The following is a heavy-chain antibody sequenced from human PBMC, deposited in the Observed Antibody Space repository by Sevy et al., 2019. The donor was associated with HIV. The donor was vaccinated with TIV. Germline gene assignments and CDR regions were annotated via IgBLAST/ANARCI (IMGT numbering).Heavy chain of an antibody. CDR2: ISRSGGIT. V-gene: IGHV3-23*01. CDR3: AKVDVVVPVADYGLDV. Sequence: GGSLRLSCAASGFTFSNYDMSWVRQAPGKGLEWVSSISRSGGITYYADSVKGRFTISRDNSKNTLYLQMNSLRAEDTAVYYCAKVDVVVPVADYGLDVWGQGTTVTVSS. CDR1: GFTFSNYD. D-gene: IGHD2-2*01. J-gene: IGHJ6*02.